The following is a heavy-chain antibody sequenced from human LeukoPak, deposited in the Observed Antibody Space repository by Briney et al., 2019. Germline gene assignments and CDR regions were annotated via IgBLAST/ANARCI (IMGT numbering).Heavy chain of an antibody. CDR2: IYPGDSDT. Sequence: GESLKISCKGSGYSFTSYWIGWVRPMPGKGLEWMGIIYPGDSDTRYSPSFQGQVTISADKSISTAYLQWSSLKASDTAMYYCATYSGGYCSGGSCYLGDAFDIWGQGTMVTVSS. J-gene: IGHJ3*02. V-gene: IGHV5-51*01. CDR3: ATYSGGYCSGGSCYLGDAFDI. CDR1: GYSFTSYW. D-gene: IGHD2-15*01.